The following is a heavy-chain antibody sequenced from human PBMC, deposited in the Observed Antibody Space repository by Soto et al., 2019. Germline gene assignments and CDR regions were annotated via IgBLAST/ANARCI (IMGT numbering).Heavy chain of an antibody. J-gene: IGHJ4*02. D-gene: IGHD5-18*01. CDR3: ARAPTQGYSYGYGYYFDY. CDR2: ISAYNGNT. Sequence: ASVEVSCKXSGYTFTSYGISWVRQAPGQGLEWMGWISAYNGNTNYAQKLQGRVTMTTDTSTSTAYMELRSLRSDDTAVYYCARAPTQGYSYGYGYYFDYWGQGTLVTVSS. V-gene: IGHV1-18*01. CDR1: GYTFTSYG.